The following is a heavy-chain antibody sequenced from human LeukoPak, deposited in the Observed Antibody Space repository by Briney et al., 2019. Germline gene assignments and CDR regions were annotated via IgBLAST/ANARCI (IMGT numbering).Heavy chain of an antibody. V-gene: IGHV3-23*01. CDR2: INDDGVGT. Sequence: PGGSLRLSCTGSGFPFSHYAMGWVRQAPGKGLEGVSNINDDGVGTFYAVSVKRRFTISRDQSKNTLFLQMNSLRVDDSAVYYCAKLQGRTYRNYHFDYWGQGTLVTVSS. CDR1: GFPFSHYA. J-gene: IGHJ4*02. D-gene: IGHD4-4*01. CDR3: AKLQGRTYRNYHFDY.